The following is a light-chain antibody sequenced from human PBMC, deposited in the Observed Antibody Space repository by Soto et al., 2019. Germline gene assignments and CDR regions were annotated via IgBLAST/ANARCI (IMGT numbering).Light chain of an antibody. CDR2: GAS. CDR3: QQYGSSPWT. Sequence: EIVLTQSPGTLSLSPGDRATLSCRASQSVGSSFLAWFQHKPGQAPRLLIYGASSRATGIPDRFSGSGSGTDFTLTISRLEPEDFAVYYCQQYGSSPWTFGQGTKVDIK. V-gene: IGKV3-20*01. CDR1: QSVGSSF. J-gene: IGKJ1*01.